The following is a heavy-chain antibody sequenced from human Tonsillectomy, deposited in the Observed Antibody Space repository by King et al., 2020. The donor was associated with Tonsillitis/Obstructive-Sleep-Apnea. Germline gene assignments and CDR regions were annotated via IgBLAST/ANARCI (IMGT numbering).Heavy chain of an antibody. CDR2: IYPADSDT. J-gene: IGHJ6*03. D-gene: IGHD3-10*01. Sequence: VQLVESGAEVKKPGESLRISCKGSGYSFTTYWIGWVRQMPGKGLEWRGLIYPADSDTRYSPSFQGQVTISADKSISTAYLQWSSLKASDTATYYCAGHEDGSGSNYMDVWGKGTTVTVSS. V-gene: IGHV5-51*01. CDR1: GYSFTTYW. CDR3: AGHEDGSGSNYMDV.